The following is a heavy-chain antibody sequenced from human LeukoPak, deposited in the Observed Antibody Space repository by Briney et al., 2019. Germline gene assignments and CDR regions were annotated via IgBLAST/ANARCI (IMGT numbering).Heavy chain of an antibody. V-gene: IGHV3-23*01. CDR2: ISGSGDST. D-gene: IGHD3-3*01. J-gene: IGHJ2*01. CDR3: ARDFWDDFEYFDL. Sequence: SGGSLRLSCAASGFTFTSHAVSWVRQAPGKGLKWTSAISGSGDSTYYADSVKGRFTISRDNSRNTVYLQMNSLRAEDTAVYYCARDFWDDFEYFDLWGRGTLVTVSS. CDR1: GFTFTSHA.